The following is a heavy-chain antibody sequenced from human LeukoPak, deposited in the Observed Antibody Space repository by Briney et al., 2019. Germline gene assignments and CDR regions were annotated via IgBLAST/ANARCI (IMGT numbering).Heavy chain of an antibody. V-gene: IGHV3-48*01. Sequence: GGSLRLSCAASGVSFNHYSLNWVRQPPGRGLEWISYISASGRTTYYADSVKGRFTISRDHATLYLHMDTLRSEDTALYYCASQSSSSSTRAPDFWGLGNLVTVSS. CDR1: GVSFNHYS. CDR3: ASQSSSSSTRAPDF. CDR2: ISASGRTT. J-gene: IGHJ4*02. D-gene: IGHD6-6*01.